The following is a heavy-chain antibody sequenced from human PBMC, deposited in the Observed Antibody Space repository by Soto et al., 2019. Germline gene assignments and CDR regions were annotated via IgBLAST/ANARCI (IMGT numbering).Heavy chain of an antibody. D-gene: IGHD1-7*01. CDR2: TYYRSKWYN. CDR3: ARGGAGLELRRVNWFDP. V-gene: IGHV6-1*01. CDR1: GDSVSSNSAA. J-gene: IGHJ5*02. Sequence: PSQTLSLTCAISGDSVSSNSAAWNWIRQSPSRGLEWLGRTYYRSKWYNDYAVSVKSRITINPDTSKNQFSLQLNSVTPEDTAVYYCARGGAGLELRRVNWFDPWGQGTLVTVSS.